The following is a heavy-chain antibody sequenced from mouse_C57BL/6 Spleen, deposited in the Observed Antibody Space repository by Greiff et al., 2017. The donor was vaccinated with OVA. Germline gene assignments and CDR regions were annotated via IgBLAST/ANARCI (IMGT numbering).Heavy chain of an antibody. CDR2: IYPGSGST. CDR1: GYTFTSYW. J-gene: IGHJ3*01. Sequence: QVRLQQPGAELVKPGASVKMSCKASGYTFTSYWITWVKQRPGQGLEWIGDIYPGSGSTNYNEKFKSKATLTVDTSSSTAYMQLSSLTSEDSAVYYCARKYDYDEAWFAYWGQGTLVTVSA. CDR3: ARKYDYDEAWFAY. D-gene: IGHD2-4*01. V-gene: IGHV1-55*01.